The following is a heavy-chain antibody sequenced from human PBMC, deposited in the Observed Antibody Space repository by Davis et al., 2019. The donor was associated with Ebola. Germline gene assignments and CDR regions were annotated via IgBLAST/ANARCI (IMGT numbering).Heavy chain of an antibody. CDR1: GFTFSTSG. Sequence: GESLKISCAASGFTFSTSGMHWVRQAPGKGLEWVAVISHDGSNQYYADSVKGRFTISRDNSKNTLYLQMNSLRAEDTAVYYCARDSPPDTMVRGVIRRPFDYWGQGTLVTVSS. V-gene: IGHV3-30*03. D-gene: IGHD3-10*01. J-gene: IGHJ4*02. CDR2: ISHDGSNQ. CDR3: ARDSPPDTMVRGVIRRPFDY.